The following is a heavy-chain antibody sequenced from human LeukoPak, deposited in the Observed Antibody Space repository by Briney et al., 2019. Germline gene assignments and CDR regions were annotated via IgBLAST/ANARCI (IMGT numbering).Heavy chain of an antibody. D-gene: IGHD6-13*01. J-gene: IGHJ5*02. Sequence: GESLKISCKGSGYSFTSYWIGWVRQMPGKGLDWMGIIYPGDSDTRYSPSFQGQVTISADKSISTAYLQWSSLKASDTAMYYCARQRFLSSSWAWFDPWGQGTLVTVSS. CDR3: ARQRFLSSSWAWFDP. CDR1: GYSFTSYW. CDR2: IYPGDSDT. V-gene: IGHV5-51*01.